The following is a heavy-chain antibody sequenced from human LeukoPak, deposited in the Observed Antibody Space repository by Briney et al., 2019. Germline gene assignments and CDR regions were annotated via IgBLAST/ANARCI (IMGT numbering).Heavy chain of an antibody. Sequence: PGRSLRLSCAASGFTFSSYGMHWVRQAPGKGLEWGAVISYDGSNKYYADSVKGRFTISRDNSKNTLYLQMNSLRAEDTAVYYCAKGSSSGAFDYWGQGTLVTVSS. CDR1: GFTFSSYG. CDR2: ISYDGSNK. J-gene: IGHJ4*02. V-gene: IGHV3-30*18. D-gene: IGHD6-19*01. CDR3: AKGSSSGAFDY.